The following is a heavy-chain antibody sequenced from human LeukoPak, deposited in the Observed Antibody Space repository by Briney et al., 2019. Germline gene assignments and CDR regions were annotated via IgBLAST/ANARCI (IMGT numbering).Heavy chain of an antibody. D-gene: IGHD1-26*01. CDR2: ISGSGGGT. J-gene: IGHJ4*02. Sequence: GGSLRLSCAASGFTFNSYAMSWVRQAPEKGLEWVATISGSGGGTYYADSVKGRFTISRDDSKNTLYLQMNSLRAEDTAVYYCAKDLGRYRDNYFDYWGQGTLVTVSS. CDR3: AKDLGRYRDNYFDY. V-gene: IGHV3-23*01. CDR1: GFTFNSYA.